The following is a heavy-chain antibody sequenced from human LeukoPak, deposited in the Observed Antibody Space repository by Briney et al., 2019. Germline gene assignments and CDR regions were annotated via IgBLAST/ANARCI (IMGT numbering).Heavy chain of an antibody. CDR1: GYTFTSYY. CDR2: INPNSGGT. Sequence: ASVKVSCEASGYTFTSYYMHWVRQAPGQGLEWMGWINPNSGGTNYAQKFQGRVTMTRDTSISTAYMELSRLRSDDTAVYYCARGYSYGGNYYYYMDVWGKGTTVTVSS. D-gene: IGHD5-18*01. J-gene: IGHJ6*03. CDR3: ARGYSYGGNYYYYMDV. V-gene: IGHV1-2*02.